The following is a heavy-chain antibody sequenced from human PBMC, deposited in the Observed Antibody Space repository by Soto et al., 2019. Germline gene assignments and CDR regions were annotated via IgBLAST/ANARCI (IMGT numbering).Heavy chain of an antibody. J-gene: IGHJ6*02. CDR2: INSDGRST. V-gene: IGHV3-74*01. D-gene: IGHD1-26*01. Sequence: GVLRLSCAASGFTLSNFWMHWVRQAPGEGLGWVSRINSDGRSTRYVDSVKGRFTISRDNANNPPYLEMNSLRAEDTAVYFCARGGRYRENDYFGMGVWGQGTTVTGPS. CDR3: ARGGRYRENDYFGMGV. CDR1: GFTLSNFW.